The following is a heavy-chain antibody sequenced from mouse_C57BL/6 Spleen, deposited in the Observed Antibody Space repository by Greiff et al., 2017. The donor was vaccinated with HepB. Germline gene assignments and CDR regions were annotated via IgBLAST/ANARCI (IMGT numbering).Heavy chain of an antibody. Sequence: EVQLQESGPGMVKPSQSLSLTCTVTGYSITSGYDWHWIRHFPGNKLEWLGYISYSGSTNYNPSLKSRISITHDTSKHHFFLKLNSWTNEDTATYYCARESDDGYYGYFDYWGQGTTLTVSS. CDR2: ISYSGST. D-gene: IGHD2-3*01. J-gene: IGHJ2*01. V-gene: IGHV3-1*01. CDR1: GYSITSGYD. CDR3: ARESDDGYYGYFDY.